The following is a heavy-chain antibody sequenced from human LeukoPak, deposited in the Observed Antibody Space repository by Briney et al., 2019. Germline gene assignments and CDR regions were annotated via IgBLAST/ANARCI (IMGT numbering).Heavy chain of an antibody. D-gene: IGHD3-9*01. CDR3: ARVPLKYFDWFFPYYFDY. J-gene: IGHJ4*02. Sequence: ASVKVSCKASGGTFSSYAISWVRQAPGQGLEWMGGIIPIFGSTNYAQKFQGRVTITTDESTSTASMGLSSLRSEDTTVYYCARVPLKYFDWFFPYYFDYWGQGTLVTVSS. CDR1: GGTFSSYA. V-gene: IGHV1-69*05. CDR2: IIPIFGST.